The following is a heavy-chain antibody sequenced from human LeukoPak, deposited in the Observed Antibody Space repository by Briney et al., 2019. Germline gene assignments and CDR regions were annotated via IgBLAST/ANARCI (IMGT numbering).Heavy chain of an antibody. D-gene: IGHD6-19*01. CDR1: GGSISSYY. V-gene: IGHV4-59*01. CDR3: ARSPPYSSGWRGGNWYFDL. J-gene: IGHJ2*01. Sequence: SETLSLTCTVSGGSISSYYWSWIRQPPEKGLEWIGYIYYSGSTNYNPSLKSRVTISVDTSKNQFSLKLSSVTAADTAVYYCARSPPYSSGWRGGNWYFDLWGRGTLVTVSS. CDR2: IYYSGST.